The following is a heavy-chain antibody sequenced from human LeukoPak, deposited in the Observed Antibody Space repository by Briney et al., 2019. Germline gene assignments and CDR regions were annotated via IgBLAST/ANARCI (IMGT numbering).Heavy chain of an antibody. Sequence: GGSLRLSCAASGFTFSSYTVHWVRQAPGKGLEWVAAISYDGSKKYYADSVKGRFTISRDNSKNTLYLQMNSLRADDTAVYYCARDYSSSWYYFDNWGQGTLVTVSS. J-gene: IGHJ4*02. CDR3: ARDYSSSWYYFDN. D-gene: IGHD6-13*01. CDR1: GFTFSSYT. CDR2: ISYDGSKK. V-gene: IGHV3-30-3*01.